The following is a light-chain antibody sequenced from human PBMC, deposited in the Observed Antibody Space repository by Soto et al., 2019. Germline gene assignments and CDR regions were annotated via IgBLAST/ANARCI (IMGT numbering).Light chain of an antibody. CDR1: QSVSSSY. J-gene: IGKJ1*01. CDR3: QQYNNWPPWT. Sequence: EIVMTQSPGTLSLSPGERATLSCRASQSVSSSYLAWYQQTPGQAPRLLIYGASTRATGIPARFSGSGSGTEFTLTISSLQSEDFAVYYCQQYNNWPPWTFGQGTKVDI. V-gene: IGKV3-15*01. CDR2: GAS.